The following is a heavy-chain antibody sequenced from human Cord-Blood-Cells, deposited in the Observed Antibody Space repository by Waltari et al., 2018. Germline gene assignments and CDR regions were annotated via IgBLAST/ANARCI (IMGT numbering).Heavy chain of an antibody. Sequence: VKKPGASVKVSCKASGYTFTSYGISWVRQAPGQGLEWMGWISAYNGNTNYAQKLQGRVTMTTDTSTSTAYMELRSLGSDDTAVYYCARGDPGSGSYYLFNWFDPWGQGTLVTVSS. J-gene: IGHJ5*02. V-gene: IGHV1-18*01. D-gene: IGHD3-10*01. CDR1: GYTFTSYG. CDR2: ISAYNGNT. CDR3: ARGDPGSGSYYLFNWFDP.